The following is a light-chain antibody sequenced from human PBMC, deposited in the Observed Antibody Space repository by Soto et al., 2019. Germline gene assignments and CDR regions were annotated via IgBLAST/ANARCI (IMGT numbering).Light chain of an antibody. CDR1: SSNIGSTA. CDR3: ATWDYDLSGVV. J-gene: IGLJ2*01. CDR2: SNN. Sequence: QSVLTQPPSASGTPGQRVSISCSGGSSNIGSTAVDWYYQVPGTAPKLLIYSNNERPSGVPDRFSASKSGTSASLAISGLQSEDEGDYFCATWDYDLSGVVFGGGTKLTVL. V-gene: IGLV1-44*01.